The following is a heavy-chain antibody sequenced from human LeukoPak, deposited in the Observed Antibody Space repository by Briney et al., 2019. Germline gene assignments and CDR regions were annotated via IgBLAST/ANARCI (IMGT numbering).Heavy chain of an antibody. J-gene: IGHJ4*02. V-gene: IGHV4-39*01. CDR3: ARQSYDAGSYSVLDH. CDR2: IYYSGTT. Sequence: SETLSLTCSVSGGSISGHYWGWIRQPPGKGLEWIGTIYYSGTTYYNPSLKSRLTISVDTSKNQFSLKLSSVTAADTAVYYCARQSYDAGSYSVLDHWGQGTLVTVSS. CDR1: GGSISGHY. D-gene: IGHD3-10*01.